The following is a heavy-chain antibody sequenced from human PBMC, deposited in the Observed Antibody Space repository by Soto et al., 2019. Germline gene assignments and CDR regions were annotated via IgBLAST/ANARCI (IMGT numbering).Heavy chain of an antibody. CDR2: ISYDGSNK. Sequence: GGSLRLSCAASGFTFSSYGMHWVRQAPGKGLEWVAVISYDGSNKYYADSVTGRFTISRDNSQNTLYLQMNSLRAEDTALYYYASASVVVPAALPPYCMDVWGQGTTVTVSS. CDR3: ASASVVVPAALPPYCMDV. D-gene: IGHD2-2*01. J-gene: IGHJ6*02. V-gene: IGHV3-30*03. CDR1: GFTFSSYG.